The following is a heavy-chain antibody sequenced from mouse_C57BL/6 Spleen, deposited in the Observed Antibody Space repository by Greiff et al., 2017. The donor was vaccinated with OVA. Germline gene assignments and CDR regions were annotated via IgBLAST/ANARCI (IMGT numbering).Heavy chain of an antibody. D-gene: IGHD1-1*01. CDR3: ASSYGSSYEDFDV. J-gene: IGHJ1*03. CDR2: INPNNGGT. CDR1: GYTFTDSY. Sequence: EVQLQPSGPELVKPGASVQISCQASGYTFTDSYMNWVKQSHGKSLEWIGDINPNNGGTSYNQKFKGKATLTVDKSSSTAYMELRSLTSEDSAVYYCASSYGSSYEDFDVWGTGTTVTVSS. V-gene: IGHV1-26*01.